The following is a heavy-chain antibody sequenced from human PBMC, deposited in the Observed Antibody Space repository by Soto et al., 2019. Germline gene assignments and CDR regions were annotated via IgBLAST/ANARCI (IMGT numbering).Heavy chain of an antibody. J-gene: IGHJ6*03. D-gene: IGHD3-9*01. CDR1: GYTFTSYD. V-gene: IGHV1-8*01. CDR3: AKGAAYDNYSYYYYMAV. CDR2: MNPKSGNT. Sequence: QVQLVQSGAEVKKPGASVKVSCKASGYTFTSYDINWVRQATGQGLEWMGWMNPKSGNTGYAQKFQGRNTMTRNTSIRTPYMELSSLRTEDAALYYCAKGAAYDNYSYYYYMAVWGKGTTVTVSS.